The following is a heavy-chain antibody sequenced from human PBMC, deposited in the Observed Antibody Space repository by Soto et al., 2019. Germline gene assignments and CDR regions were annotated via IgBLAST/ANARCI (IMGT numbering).Heavy chain of an antibody. V-gene: IGHV3-7*01. J-gene: IGHJ5*02. CDR1: DFAFSSFW. CDR3: AGASEQWLTLNRLGS. CDR2: IKQDGTAK. D-gene: IGHD6-19*01. Sequence: GGSLGLSCAASDFAFSSFWMNWVRQAPGKGLEWVANIKQDGTAKYYVDSVKGRFTISRDNTKNSLYQQMNSLRAEDTAVYYCAGASEQWLTLNRLGSCGQGTLVTVSS.